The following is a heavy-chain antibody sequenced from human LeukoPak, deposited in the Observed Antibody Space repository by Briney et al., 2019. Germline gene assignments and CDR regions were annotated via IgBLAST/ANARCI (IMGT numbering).Heavy chain of an antibody. Sequence: SETLSLTCTVSGGSISSHYWSWNRQPPGKGLEWIGYIDHSGSTNYNPSLQSRVTISVDMSNNQFSLKLRSVTAADTAVYYCARRLYPYAFDIWGQGTMVTVSS. V-gene: IGHV4-59*11. CDR1: GGSISSHY. D-gene: IGHD2-8*01. CDR3: ARRLYPYAFDI. CDR2: IDHSGST. J-gene: IGHJ3*02.